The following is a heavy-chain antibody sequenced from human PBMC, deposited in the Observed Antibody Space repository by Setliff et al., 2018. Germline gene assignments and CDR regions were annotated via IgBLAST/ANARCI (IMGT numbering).Heavy chain of an antibody. CDR1: GGSISSSSYY. Sequence: PLETLSLTCTVSGGSISSSSYYWGWIRQPPGKGLEWIGSIYYSGSTYYKPSLKSRVTISVDTSKDQFSLKLSSVTAADTAVYYCARVSSYGSGSYYYYYYGMNVWGQGTTVTVSS. CDR3: ARVSSYGSGSYYYYYYGMNV. D-gene: IGHD3-10*01. V-gene: IGHV4-39*07. CDR2: IYYSGST. J-gene: IGHJ6*02.